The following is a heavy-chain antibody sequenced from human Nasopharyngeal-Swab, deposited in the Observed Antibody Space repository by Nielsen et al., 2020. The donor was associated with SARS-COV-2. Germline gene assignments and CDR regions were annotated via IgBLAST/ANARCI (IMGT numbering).Heavy chain of an antibody. CDR3: AKDPGWELLYFDY. J-gene: IGHJ4*02. Sequence: GGSLKLSCAASGFTFSSYGMNWVRQAPGKGLEWVAVISYDGSNKYYADSVKGRFTISRDNSKNTLYLQMNSLRAEDTAVYYCAKDPGWELLYFDYWGQGTLVTVSS. CDR2: ISYDGSNK. V-gene: IGHV3-30*18. CDR1: GFTFSSYG. D-gene: IGHD1-26*01.